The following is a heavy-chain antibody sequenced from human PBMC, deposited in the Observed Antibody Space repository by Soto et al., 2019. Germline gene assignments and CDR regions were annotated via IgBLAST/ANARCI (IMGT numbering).Heavy chain of an antibody. CDR3: ASQHYYDSSGYYVVY. D-gene: IGHD3-22*01. J-gene: IGHJ4*02. CDR2: IHYSGST. V-gene: IGHV4-59*04. CDR1: GGSISSYY. Sequence: SETLSLTCTVSGGSISSYYWGWIRQPPGKGLEWIGNIHYSGSTYYDSSLQSRVTISIDTSKSQFSLKLSSVTATDTAVYYCASQHYYDSSGYYVVYWGQGTLVTVSS.